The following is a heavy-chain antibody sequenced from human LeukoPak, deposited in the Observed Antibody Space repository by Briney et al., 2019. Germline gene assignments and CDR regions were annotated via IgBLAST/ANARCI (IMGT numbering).Heavy chain of an antibody. J-gene: IGHJ5*02. Sequence: GGSLRLSCAASGFTFSSHWMTWVRQVPGKGLEWVANINKDGSVNYHADFTKGRFTFSRDNAKNSLYVQMNSLRAEDTAVYYCARLHLGDPHDSGGPNWFDPWGQGTLVTVSS. V-gene: IGHV3-7*03. CDR1: GFTFSSHW. D-gene: IGHD3-10*01. CDR2: INKDGSVN. CDR3: ARLHLGDPHDSGGPNWFDP.